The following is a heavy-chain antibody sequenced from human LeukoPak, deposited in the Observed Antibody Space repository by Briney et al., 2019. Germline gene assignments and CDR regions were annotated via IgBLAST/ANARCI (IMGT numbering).Heavy chain of an antibody. CDR3: VGDYARVLDY. V-gene: IGHV1-2*02. CDR1: GYTFTGLY. Sequence: ASMKVSCRASGYTFTGLYLHWVRQAPGQGLEWMGWINPKNGDANYAHKFQGRVTVTRDTSISTAYMELSRLRSDDTAVYFCVGDYARVLDYWGQGTLVTVSS. D-gene: IGHD2-2*01. J-gene: IGHJ4*02. CDR2: INPKNGDA.